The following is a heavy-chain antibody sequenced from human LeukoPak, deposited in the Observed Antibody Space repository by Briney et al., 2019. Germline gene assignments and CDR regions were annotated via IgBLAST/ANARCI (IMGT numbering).Heavy chain of an antibody. CDR3: ARDTNWFAP. CDR1: GGSISSYW. V-gene: IGHV3-74*01. CDR2: INGAGTSP. Sequence: GGSLRLSCAASGGSISSYWMHWVRQAPGKGLVWVSHINGAGTSPSYADSVKGRFTISRDNAKNTMYLHMSSLRAEDTAVYYCARDTNWFAPWGQGTLVTVSS. J-gene: IGHJ5*02.